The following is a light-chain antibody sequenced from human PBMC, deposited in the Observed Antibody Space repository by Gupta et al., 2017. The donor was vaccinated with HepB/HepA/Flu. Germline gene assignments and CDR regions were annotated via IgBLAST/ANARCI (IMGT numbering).Light chain of an antibody. CDR2: VKN. Sequence: SSELTQDPAVSVALGQTVRITCQGDSLRSYYASWYQQKPGQAPVLVIYVKNNRPSGIPDRFSGSRSGNTASLTITGAQAEDEADYYCNSRDSSGNHLEVFGTGTKVTVL. J-gene: IGLJ1*01. CDR3: NSRDSSGNHLEV. V-gene: IGLV3-19*01. CDR1: SLRSYY.